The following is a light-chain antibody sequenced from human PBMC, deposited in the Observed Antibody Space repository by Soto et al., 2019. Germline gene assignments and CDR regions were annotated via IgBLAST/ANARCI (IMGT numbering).Light chain of an antibody. CDR3: QSNDNSLSGAV. Sequence: QSVLTQPPSVSGAPGQRVTISCTWSSSNIGPNYDVHWYQQLPGTAPKLLIYANTNRPSGVPDRFSASKSGTSASLAVTGLQAEDEADYYCQSNDNSLSGAVFGGGTKVTVL. CDR2: ANT. V-gene: IGLV1-40*01. J-gene: IGLJ2*01. CDR1: SSNIGPNYD.